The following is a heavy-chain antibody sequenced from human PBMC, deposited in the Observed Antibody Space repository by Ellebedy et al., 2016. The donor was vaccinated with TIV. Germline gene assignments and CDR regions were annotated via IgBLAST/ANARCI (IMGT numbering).Heavy chain of an antibody. J-gene: IGHJ6*02. CDR3: ARGGGDEYSSSSSVWFMDV. V-gene: IGHV1-18*04. CDR2: ISAYNGNT. Sequence: ASVKVSCXASGYTFTSYGISWVRQAPGQGLEWMGWISAYNGNTNYAQKLQGRVTMTTDTSTSTAYMELRSPRSDDTAVYYCARGGGDEYSSSSSVWFMDVWGQGTTVTVSS. D-gene: IGHD6-6*01. CDR1: GYTFTSYG.